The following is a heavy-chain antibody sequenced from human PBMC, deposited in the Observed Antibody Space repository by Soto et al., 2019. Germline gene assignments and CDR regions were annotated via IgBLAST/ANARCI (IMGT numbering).Heavy chain of an antibody. CDR3: ARDLGITIFGVVPSSDAFDI. Sequence: SETLSLTCTVSGGSISSYYWSWIRQPPGKGLEWIGYIYYSGSTNYNPSLKSRVTISVDTSKNQFSLKLSSVTAADTAVYYCARDLGITIFGVVPSSDAFDIWGQGTMVTVSS. D-gene: IGHD3-3*01. CDR1: GGSISSYY. CDR2: IYYSGST. V-gene: IGHV4-59*12. J-gene: IGHJ3*02.